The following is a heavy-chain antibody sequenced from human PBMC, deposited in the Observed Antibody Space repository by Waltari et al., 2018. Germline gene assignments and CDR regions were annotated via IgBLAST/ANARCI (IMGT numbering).Heavy chain of an antibody. CDR1: GFTVSSTY. CDR3: TTRVAISGVPGMPDY. J-gene: IGHJ4*02. Sequence: EVQLVESGGGLIQAGGSLRLSCAASGFTVSSTYMAWVRQAPGKGLESVASSYSHGTTSYADSGKGRFTISRDNSKNTLFLQMSSVRVDDTAMYYCTTRVAISGVPGMPDYWGQGTLVTVSS. CDR2: SYSHGTT. V-gene: IGHV3-53*01. D-gene: IGHD2-15*01.